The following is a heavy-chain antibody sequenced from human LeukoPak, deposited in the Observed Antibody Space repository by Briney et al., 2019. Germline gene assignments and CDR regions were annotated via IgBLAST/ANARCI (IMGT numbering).Heavy chain of an antibody. Sequence: SETLSLTCTVSEGSVSTYFWNWLRQPPGGGLEWIGHVFHDGSTNLNPSLKSRVTISIDTSKNQFSLNLRSVTAADTAVYYCASSPPGTSTSLLAGYWGQGTLVTVSS. D-gene: IGHD2-2*01. V-gene: IGHV4-59*02. CDR2: VFHDGST. CDR3: ASSPPGTSTSLLAGY. J-gene: IGHJ4*02. CDR1: EGSVSTYF.